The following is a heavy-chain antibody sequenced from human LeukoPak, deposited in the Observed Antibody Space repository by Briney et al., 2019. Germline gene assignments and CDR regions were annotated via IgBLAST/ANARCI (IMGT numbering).Heavy chain of an antibody. V-gene: IGHV4-34*01. Sequence: SETLSLTCAVYGGSFSGYSWNWIRQPPGKGLEWIGEINHSGSTNYNPSFKSRVTTSIDTSKNQFSLKLSSVTAADTAVYYCARRFPASRSGSYPYYFYYWGQGTLVTVSS. J-gene: IGHJ4*02. CDR1: GGSFSGYS. CDR3: ARRFPASRSGSYPYYFYY. D-gene: IGHD3-10*01. CDR2: INHSGST.